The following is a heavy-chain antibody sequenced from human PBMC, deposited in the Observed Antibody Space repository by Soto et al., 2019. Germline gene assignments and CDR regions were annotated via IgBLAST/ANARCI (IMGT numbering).Heavy chain of an antibody. J-gene: IGHJ4*02. V-gene: IGHV4-4*02. CDR2: IYHSGST. CDR1: GGSISSSNW. CDR3: ATLYMAYSWSSYGLVDY. D-gene: IGHD1-26*01. Sequence: SETLSLTCAVSGGSISSSNWWSWVRQPPGKGLEWIGEIYHSGSTNYNPSLKSRVTISVDKSKNQFSLKLSSVTAADTAVYYCATLYMAYSWSSYGLVDYWGQGTLVTVSS.